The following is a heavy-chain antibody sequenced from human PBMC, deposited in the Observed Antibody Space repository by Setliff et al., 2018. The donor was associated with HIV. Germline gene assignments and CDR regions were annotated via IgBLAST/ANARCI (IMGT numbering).Heavy chain of an antibody. CDR1: GYTFTSYG. CDR3: ARDDYSDYYYGMDV. J-gene: IGHJ6*02. D-gene: IGHD4-4*01. Sequence: ASVKVSCKASGYTFTSYGISWVRQAPGQGLEWMGWISAYNGNTNYAQKPQGRVTMTTDTSTSTAYMELRSLRSDDTAVYYCARDDYSDYYYGMDVWGQGTTVTVSS. V-gene: IGHV1-18*01. CDR2: ISAYNGNT.